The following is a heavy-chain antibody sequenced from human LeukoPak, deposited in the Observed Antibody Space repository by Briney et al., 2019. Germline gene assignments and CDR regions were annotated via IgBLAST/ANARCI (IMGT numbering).Heavy chain of an antibody. CDR1: GGTFISYA. CDR2: IIPIFGTA. CDR3: ARVSLGNEPGSPQNYYYYGMDV. Sequence: SVKVSCKASGGTFISYAISWVRQAPGQGLEWMGGIIPIFGTANYAQKFQGRVTITADESTSTAYMELSSLRSEDTAVYYCARVSLGNEPGSPQNYYYYGMDVWGQGTTVTVSS. J-gene: IGHJ6*02. V-gene: IGHV1-69*13.